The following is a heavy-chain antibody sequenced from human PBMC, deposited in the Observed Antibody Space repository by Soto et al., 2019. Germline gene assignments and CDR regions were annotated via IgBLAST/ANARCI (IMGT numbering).Heavy chain of an antibody. Sequence: SETLSLTCAVYGGSFSGYYWSWTRQPPGKGLEWIGEINHSGSTNYNPSLKSRVTISVDTSKNQFSLKLSSVTAADTAVYYCARGLLGYWGQGTLVTVSS. CDR1: GGSFSGYY. CDR3: ARGLLGY. J-gene: IGHJ4*02. CDR2: INHSGST. V-gene: IGHV4-34*01.